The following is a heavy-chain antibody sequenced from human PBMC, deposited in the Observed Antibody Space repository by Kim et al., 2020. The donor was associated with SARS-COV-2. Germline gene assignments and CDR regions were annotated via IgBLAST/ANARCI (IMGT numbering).Heavy chain of an antibody. J-gene: IGHJ3*02. CDR1: GFTFSSYA. V-gene: IGHV3-64D*06. D-gene: IGHD2-15*01. Sequence: GGSLRLSCSASGFTFSSYAMHWVRQAPGKGLEYVSAISSNGGSTYYADSVKGRFTISRDNSKNTLYLQMSSLRAEDTAVYYCVKVVGVVVKVRAFDIWGQGTMVTVSS. CDR2: ISSNGGST. CDR3: VKVVGVVVKVRAFDI.